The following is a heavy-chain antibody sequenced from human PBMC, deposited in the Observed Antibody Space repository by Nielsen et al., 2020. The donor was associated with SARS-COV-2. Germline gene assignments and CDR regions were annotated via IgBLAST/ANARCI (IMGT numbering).Heavy chain of an antibody. D-gene: IGHD5-12*01. CDR2: IYFSGRT. CDR3: ARESSGYDHYNYGMDV. CDR1: GGSISSGGYY. J-gene: IGHJ6*02. V-gene: IGHV4-31*03. Sequence: SETLSLTCTVSGGSISSGGYYWSWIRHHPGKGLEWIGYIYFSGRTCYNPSLKSRVTISVDTSKNQFSLSLRSVTAADTAVYYCARESSGYDHYNYGMDVWGQGTTGNVSS.